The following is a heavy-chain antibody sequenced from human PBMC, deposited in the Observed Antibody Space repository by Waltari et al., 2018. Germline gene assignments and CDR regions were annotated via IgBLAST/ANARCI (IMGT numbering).Heavy chain of an antibody. D-gene: IGHD3-10*01. Sequence: QVQLQESGPGLVKPSETLSLTCTVSGGSISSYYWSWIRPPPGKGLEWIGYIYYSGSTNYNPSLKSRVTISVDTSKNQFSLKLSSVTAADTAVYYCARRPRGGAVGAFDYWGQGTLVTVSS. CDR2: IYYSGST. V-gene: IGHV4-59*08. CDR1: GGSISSYY. J-gene: IGHJ4*02. CDR3: ARRPRGGAVGAFDY.